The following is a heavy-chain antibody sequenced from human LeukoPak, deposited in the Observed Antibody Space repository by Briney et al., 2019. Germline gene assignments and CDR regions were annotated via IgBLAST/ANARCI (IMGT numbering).Heavy chain of an antibody. CDR1: GGSISSSSYY. CDR3: ARVRVELHYYYYMDV. D-gene: IGHD4-23*01. V-gene: IGHV4-39*07. J-gene: IGHJ6*03. CDR2: IYYSGST. Sequence: SETLSLTCTVSGGSISSSSYYWGWIRQPPGKGLEWIGSIYYSGSTYYNPSLKSRVTISVDTSKNQFSLKLSSVTAADTAVYYCARVRVELHYYYYMDVWGKGTTVTVSS.